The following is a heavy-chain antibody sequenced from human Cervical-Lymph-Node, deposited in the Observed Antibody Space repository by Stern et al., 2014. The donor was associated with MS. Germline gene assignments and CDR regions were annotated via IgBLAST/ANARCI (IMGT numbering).Heavy chain of an antibody. V-gene: IGHV3-74*01. D-gene: IGHD2/OR15-2a*01. Sequence: DVQLVESGGGLVQPGGSLRLSCAASGFTFSGYWMHWVRQAPGKGLVRVSHISTDGSRTTYADSVKGRFTISRDNAKNTLYLQMSSLRAEDTAVYYCARAIVGGLDYWGQGTLVTVSS. CDR2: ISTDGSRT. CDR1: GFTFSGYW. CDR3: ARAIVGGLDY. J-gene: IGHJ4*02.